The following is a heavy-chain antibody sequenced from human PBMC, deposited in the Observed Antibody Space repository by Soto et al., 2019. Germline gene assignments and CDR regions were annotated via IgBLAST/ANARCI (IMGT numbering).Heavy chain of an antibody. D-gene: IGHD6-19*01. J-gene: IGHJ5*02. Sequence: SETLPLTCSVSGGSISSSSYYWGWIRQPPGKGLEWIGSIYYSGSIYYNPSLKSRVTISVDTSKNQFSLKLSSVTAAETAVYYCARQSSGWYNWFDPWGQGTLVTVSS. CDR1: GGSISSSSYY. CDR3: ARQSSGWYNWFDP. CDR2: IYYSGSI. V-gene: IGHV4-39*01.